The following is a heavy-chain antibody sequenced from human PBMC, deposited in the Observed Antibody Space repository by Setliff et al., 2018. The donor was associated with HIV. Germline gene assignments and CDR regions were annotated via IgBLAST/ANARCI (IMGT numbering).Heavy chain of an antibody. D-gene: IGHD5-18*01. CDR2: IYPGDSSS. CDR1: GYSFSRYW. V-gene: IGHV5-51*01. J-gene: IGHJ4*02. Sequence: GESLKISCEGSGYSFSRYWIGWVRQMLGKGLEWMGVIYPGDSSSKYSPSFQGQVTISVDTSISTAYLQWNSLKASDTAIYYCARHPIHTYGYGAFDFWGRGTLVTVSS. CDR3: ARHPIHTYGYGAFDF.